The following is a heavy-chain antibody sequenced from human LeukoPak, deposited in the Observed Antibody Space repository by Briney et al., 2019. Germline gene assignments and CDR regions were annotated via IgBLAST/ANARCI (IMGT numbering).Heavy chain of an antibody. V-gene: IGHV4-39*01. CDR2: INHSGST. D-gene: IGHD1-26*01. Sequence: PSETLSLTCTVSGGSISGSSYYWGWIRQPPGKGLEWIGEINHSGSTNYNPSLKSRVTISVDTSKNQFSLKLSSVTAADTAVYYCAPIRVGGTSYFDYWGQGTLVTVSS. CDR1: GGSISGSSYY. J-gene: IGHJ4*02. CDR3: APIRVGGTSYFDY.